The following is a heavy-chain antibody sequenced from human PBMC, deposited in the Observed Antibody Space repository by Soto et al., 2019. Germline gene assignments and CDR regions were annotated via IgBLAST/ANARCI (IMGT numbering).Heavy chain of an antibody. CDR3: ARDYRSTAYCCDS. V-gene: IGHV3-33*01. J-gene: IGHJ4*02. Sequence: QVQLVESGGVVVQPGRSLRLSCAASGFTFSSYGMHWVRQAPGKGLEWVAVIYYDGSNEYYADSVKGRFTISRGNSKNTLYLQMNSLRAEDTAVYYGARDYRSTAYCCDSWGQGTLVTVSS. CDR2: IYYDGSNE. CDR1: GFTFSSYG. D-gene: IGHD6-13*01.